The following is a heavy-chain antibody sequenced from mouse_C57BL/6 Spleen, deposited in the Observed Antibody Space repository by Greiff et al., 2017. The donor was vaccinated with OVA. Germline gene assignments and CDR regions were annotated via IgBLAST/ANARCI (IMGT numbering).Heavy chain of an antibody. V-gene: IGHV8-12*01. Sequence: QVQLKESGPGILQSSQTLSLTCSFSGFSLSTSGMGVSWIRQPSGKGLEWLAHIYWDDDKRYNPSLKSRLTISKDTSRNQVFLKITSVDTADTATYYCARVITTVVATDYYAMDYWGQGTSVTVSS. CDR3: ARVITTVVATDYYAMDY. CDR2: IYWDDDK. D-gene: IGHD1-1*01. J-gene: IGHJ4*01. CDR1: GFSLSTSGMG.